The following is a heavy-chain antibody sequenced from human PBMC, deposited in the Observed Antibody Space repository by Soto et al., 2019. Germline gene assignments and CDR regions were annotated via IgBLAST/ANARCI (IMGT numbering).Heavy chain of an antibody. D-gene: IGHD6-6*01. Sequence: GGSLRLSCVASGFTFSTYSMNWVRQAPGKGLEWVASITSGSTYIYYADSVKGRFTISRDNAKNSLYLQMNSLRAEDTAVYYCARGTIAARPGYFDYWGQGTLVTVSS. J-gene: IGHJ4*02. V-gene: IGHV3-21*01. CDR1: GFTFSTYS. CDR3: ARGTIAARPGYFDY. CDR2: ITSGSTYI.